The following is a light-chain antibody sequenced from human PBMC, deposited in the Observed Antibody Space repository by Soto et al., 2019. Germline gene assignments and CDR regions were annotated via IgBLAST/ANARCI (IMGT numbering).Light chain of an antibody. CDR2: TGS. V-gene: IGKV1-12*01. CDR3: QQAKSFPLT. Sequence: DIQMTQSPSSVSASVGDRVSITCRASQGISSWLAWYQQKPGRAPKLLIYTGSSLQSGVPSRFSGTGSGTDFTLTLSRLQPEDVATYYCQQAKSFPLTFGGGTKVEIK. J-gene: IGKJ4*01. CDR1: QGISSW.